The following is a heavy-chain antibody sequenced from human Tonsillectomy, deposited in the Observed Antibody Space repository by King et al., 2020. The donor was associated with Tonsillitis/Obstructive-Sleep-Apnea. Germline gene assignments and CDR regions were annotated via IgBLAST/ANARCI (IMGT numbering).Heavy chain of an antibody. CDR1: GYTFTSYA. Sequence: QVQLVQSGSELKKPGASVKVSCKASGYTFTSYAMNWVRQAPGQGLEWMGWINTNTGKPTYAQGFTGRFVFSLDTSVSTAYVQISSLKAVDTAVYYCARVENPVVVEGFSKSYYYYMDVWGKGTTVTVSS. CDR3: ARVENPVVVEGFSKSYYYYMDV. V-gene: IGHV7-4-1*02. CDR2: INTNTGKP. J-gene: IGHJ6*03. D-gene: IGHD2-21*01.